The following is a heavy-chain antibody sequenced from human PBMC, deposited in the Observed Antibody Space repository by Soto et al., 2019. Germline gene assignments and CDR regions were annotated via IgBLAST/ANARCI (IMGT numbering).Heavy chain of an antibody. V-gene: IGHV4-30-2*01. CDR2: IYHGGGT. Sequence: SETLSLTCAVSGASISSGGYSWSWIRQPPGKGLEWIGYIYHGGGTYYNPSLKSRVTIPVDRSKNQLSLRLSSVTAADTAVYYCARSRVATMDYWGQGTLVTVSS. J-gene: IGHJ4*02. CDR3: ARSRVATMDY. CDR1: GASISSGGYS. D-gene: IGHD5-12*01.